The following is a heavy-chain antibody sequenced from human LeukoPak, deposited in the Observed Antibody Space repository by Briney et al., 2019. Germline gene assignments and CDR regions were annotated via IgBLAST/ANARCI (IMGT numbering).Heavy chain of an antibody. J-gene: IGHJ3*02. CDR1: GYTFTSYA. V-gene: IGHV1-18*01. CDR2: ISAYNGNT. CDR3: ASGVAEWSMGAFDI. Sequence: ASVKVSCTPSGYTFTSYAISWVRQAPGQGLEWMGRISAYNGNTNYAQKLQGRVTMTTDTSTSTAYMELRSLRSDDTAVYYCASGVAEWSMGAFDIWGQGTMVTVSS. D-gene: IGHD3-3*01.